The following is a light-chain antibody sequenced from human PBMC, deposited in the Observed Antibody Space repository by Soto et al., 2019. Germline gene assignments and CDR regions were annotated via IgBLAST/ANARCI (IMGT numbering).Light chain of an antibody. CDR2: GAS. Sequence: EIVLTQSPGTLSLSPGERATLSCRASQSVSSYYLAWYQQKPGQAPRLLIYGASSRATGIPDRFSGSGSGTDFTLTIRRLEPEDSAVYYCQQYGSSYPWTFGQGTKVDIK. V-gene: IGKV3-20*01. CDR3: QQYGSSYPWT. J-gene: IGKJ1*01. CDR1: QSVSSYY.